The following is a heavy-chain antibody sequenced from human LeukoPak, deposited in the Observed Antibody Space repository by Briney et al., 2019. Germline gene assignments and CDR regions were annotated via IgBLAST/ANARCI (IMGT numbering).Heavy chain of an antibody. CDR3: ASQSGSYFHDAFDI. Sequence: GGSLRLSCAASGFTFSSYGMSWVRQAPGKGLEWVSAISGSGDATYYADSVRGRFTISRDNSENTLNLQMNSLRAEDTAVYYCASQSGSYFHDAFDIWGQGSMVTVSS. D-gene: IGHD1-26*01. V-gene: IGHV3-23*01. CDR2: ISGSGDAT. J-gene: IGHJ3*02. CDR1: GFTFSSYG.